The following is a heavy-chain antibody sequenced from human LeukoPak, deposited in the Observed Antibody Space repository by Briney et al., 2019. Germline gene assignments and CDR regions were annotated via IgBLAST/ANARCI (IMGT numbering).Heavy chain of an antibody. CDR2: IIPIFGTA. CDR1: GGTFSSYA. CDR3: ARGAALRDFWSGYYAGYYYGMDV. D-gene: IGHD3-3*01. V-gene: IGHV1-69*13. Sequence: SVKVSCKASGGTFSSYAISWVRQAPGQGLEWMGGIIPIFGTANCAQKFQGRVTITADESTSTAYMELSSLRSEDTAVYYCARGAALRDFWSGYYAGYYYGMDVWGQGTTVTVSS. J-gene: IGHJ6*02.